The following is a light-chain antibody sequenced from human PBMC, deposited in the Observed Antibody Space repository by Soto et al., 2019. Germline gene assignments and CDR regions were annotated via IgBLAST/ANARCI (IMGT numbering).Light chain of an antibody. CDR2: KAS. V-gene: IGKV1-5*03. CDR1: QSISSW. J-gene: IGKJ1*01. CDR3: QQYNSYSPT. Sequence: DIQMTQSPSTLSASVGDRVTITCLASQSISSWLAWYQQKPGKAPKLLIYKASILESGVPSRFSGSGSVTDFTLTIISLKHDDFATYYCQQYNSYSPTVGQGTKVELK.